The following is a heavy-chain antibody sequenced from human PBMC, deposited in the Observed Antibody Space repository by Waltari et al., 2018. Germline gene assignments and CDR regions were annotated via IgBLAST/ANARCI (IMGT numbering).Heavy chain of an antibody. D-gene: IGHD1-20*01. CDR1: GFTFSAYG. J-gene: IGHJ2*01. CDR3: PSFFSLLPFSSSSRYVDI. Sequence: EEQLVESGGGLIEPGGSLRLPCAASGFTFSAYGMSWVRQAPGKGLEWVSYITNSGATHYADSLPSLFFLSRDNAQSSFYLQMNSLRAVSSPLSSFPSFFSLLPFSSSSRYVDIWGRGTLVSVSS. V-gene: IGHV3-48*04. CDR2: ITNSGAT.